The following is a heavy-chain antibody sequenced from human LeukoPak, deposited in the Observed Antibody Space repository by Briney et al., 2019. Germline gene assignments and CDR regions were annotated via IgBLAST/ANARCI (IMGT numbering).Heavy chain of an antibody. CDR1: GVTFTDYA. D-gene: IGHD5-24*01. CDR2: ISASGGTS. Sequence: QPGGSLRLSCAASGVTFTDYAMSWVRQAPGKGLEWVSSISASGGTSYYADSVKGRFTVSRDNSENTMDLQMNSLRVEDTAKYYCAKERRLQPRERPLDYWGQGTLVTVSS. J-gene: IGHJ4*02. V-gene: IGHV3-23*01. CDR3: AKERRLQPRERPLDY.